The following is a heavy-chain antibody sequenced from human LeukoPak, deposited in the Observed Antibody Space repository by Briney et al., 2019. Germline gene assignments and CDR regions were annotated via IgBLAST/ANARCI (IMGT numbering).Heavy chain of an antibody. D-gene: IGHD3-22*01. J-gene: IGHJ4*02. CDR1: GGSISSYY. V-gene: IGHV4-4*07. Sequence: PSETLSLTCTVSGGSISSYYWSWIRQPAGKGLEWIGRIYTSGSTNYNPSLKSRVTISVDTSKNQFSLKLSSVTAADTAVYYCARDVRMIVPPLGYFDYWGQGTLVTVSS. CDR2: IYTSGST. CDR3: ARDVRMIVPPLGYFDY.